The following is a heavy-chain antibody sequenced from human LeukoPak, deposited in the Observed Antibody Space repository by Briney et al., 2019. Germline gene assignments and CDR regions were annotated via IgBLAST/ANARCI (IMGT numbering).Heavy chain of an antibody. Sequence: PSETLSLTCTVSGGSISSSSYYWGWIRQPPGKGLEWIGSIYYSGSTYYNPSLKGRVTISVDTSKNQFSLKLSSVTAADTAVYYCAKSHYYDPGWFDPWGQGTLVTVSS. CDR2: IYYSGST. CDR1: GGSISSSSYY. D-gene: IGHD3-3*01. CDR3: AKSHYYDPGWFDP. V-gene: IGHV4-39*07. J-gene: IGHJ5*02.